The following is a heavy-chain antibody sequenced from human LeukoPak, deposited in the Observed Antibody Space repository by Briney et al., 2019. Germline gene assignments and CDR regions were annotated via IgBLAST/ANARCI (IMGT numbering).Heavy chain of an antibody. Sequence: PSETLSLTCAVYGGSFSGYYWSWIRQPPGKGLEWIGEINHSGSTNYNPSLKSRVTISVGTSKNQFSLKLSSVTAANTAVYYCARGMGYSSGWYEFGHYFDYWGQGTLVTVSS. CDR1: GGSFSGYY. CDR2: INHSGST. J-gene: IGHJ4*02. CDR3: ARGMGYSSGWYEFGHYFDY. V-gene: IGHV4-34*01. D-gene: IGHD6-19*01.